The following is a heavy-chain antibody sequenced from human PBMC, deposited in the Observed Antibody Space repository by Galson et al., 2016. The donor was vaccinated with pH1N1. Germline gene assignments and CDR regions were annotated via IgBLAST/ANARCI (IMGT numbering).Heavy chain of an antibody. Sequence: SLRLSCAASGSGFTFSAFGMHWVRQAPGKELELVAFIRFDGYDQNYGDSVKGRFTVSRDNSTNTVYLQMNSLRSEDTAVYYCAKDCGLGGDHDHWGQGTLVTVSS. J-gene: IGHJ4*02. CDR2: IRFDGYDQ. D-gene: IGHD3-16*01. CDR3: AKDCGLGGDHDH. V-gene: IGHV3-30*02. CDR1: GSGFTFSAFG.